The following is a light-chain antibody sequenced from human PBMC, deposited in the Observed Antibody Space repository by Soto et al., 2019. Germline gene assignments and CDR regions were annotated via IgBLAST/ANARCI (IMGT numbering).Light chain of an antibody. CDR3: QQYHPSSIT. V-gene: IGKV1-5*01. CDR1: QTISNW. J-gene: IGKJ5*01. CDR2: DAS. Sequence: DIQMTQSPSTLSASVGDRVTITCRASQTISNWLAWYQQKPGKAPTLLIYDASTLERGVPSRFSGTGSGTEFTLSLGSLQPDDFATYYCQQYHPSSITSGQGTRLEIK.